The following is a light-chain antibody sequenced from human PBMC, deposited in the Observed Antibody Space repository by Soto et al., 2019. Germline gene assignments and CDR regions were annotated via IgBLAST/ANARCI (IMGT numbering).Light chain of an antibody. CDR2: DVS. Sequence: QSVLIQPASVSGSPGQSITISCTGTSSDVGAYDFVSWYQQHPGKAPKLIIYDVSSRPSGVSDRFSGSKSVNTASLTISGLHTEDEADYYCTSYAASDTHVVFGGGTKLTVL. J-gene: IGLJ2*01. CDR1: SSDVGAYDF. CDR3: TSYAASDTHVV. V-gene: IGLV2-14*03.